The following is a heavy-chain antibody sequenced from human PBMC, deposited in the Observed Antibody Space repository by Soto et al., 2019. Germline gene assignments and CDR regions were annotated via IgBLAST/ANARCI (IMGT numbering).Heavy chain of an antibody. CDR3: TRRAPSRAFDF. V-gene: IGHV3-72*01. CDR1: GFTFSDHN. J-gene: IGHJ4*02. Sequence: VGSLRLSCVASGFTFSDHNIDWVRQAPGKGLEWVGRTRGKANSYTTDYAASVKGRFTISRDDSKNSAFLQMNSLKTEDTALYYCTRRAPSRAFDFWGQGTPVTVSS. CDR2: TRGKANSYTT.